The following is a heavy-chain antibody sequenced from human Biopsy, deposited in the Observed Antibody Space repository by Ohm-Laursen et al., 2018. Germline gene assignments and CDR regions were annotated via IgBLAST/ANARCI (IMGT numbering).Heavy chain of an antibody. D-gene: IGHD3-10*01. J-gene: IGHJ6*02. Sequence: SLRLSCAAAEVTLSRHSVNWVRQAPGKGLEWVSCIVVNSDVTHYGDSVKGRFTISRDNAKNSLYLQMNSLRAEDTAVYYCARSRGSSGIATIYYYGMDVWGQGTTVTVSS. V-gene: IGHV3-21*01. CDR3: ARSRGSSGIATIYYYGMDV. CDR2: IVVNSDVT. CDR1: EVTLSRHS.